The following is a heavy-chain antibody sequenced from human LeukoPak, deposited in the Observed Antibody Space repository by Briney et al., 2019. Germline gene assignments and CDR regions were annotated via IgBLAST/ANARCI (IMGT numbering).Heavy chain of an antibody. J-gene: IGHJ4*02. CDR3: VQSKGPGGSLRFFDY. V-gene: IGHV3-23*01. D-gene: IGHD3-16*01. CDR1: GFTFSSYG. CDR2: ISTNGANT. Sequence: PGGSLRLSCAASGFTFSSYGMHWVRQAPGKGLEWVSTISTNGANTYYADSVTGRFTISRDNSKNTLSLQMNSLRAEDTAVYYCVQSKGPGGSLRFFDYWGQGTLVTVSS.